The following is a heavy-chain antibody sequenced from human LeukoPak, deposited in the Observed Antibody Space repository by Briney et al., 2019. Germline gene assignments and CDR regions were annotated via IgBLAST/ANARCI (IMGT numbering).Heavy chain of an antibody. J-gene: IGHJ4*02. CDR3: AREDDIDGSGTSFGY. D-gene: IGHD3-10*01. CDR1: GYTFTCYD. Sequence: GASVKVSCKASGYTFTCYDINWVRQATGQGLEWMGWMNPNSGNTGYAQKFQGRVTMTRNTSISTAYMELSSLRSEDTAVYYCAREDDIDGSGTSFGYWGQGTLVTVSS. V-gene: IGHV1-8*01. CDR2: MNPNSGNT.